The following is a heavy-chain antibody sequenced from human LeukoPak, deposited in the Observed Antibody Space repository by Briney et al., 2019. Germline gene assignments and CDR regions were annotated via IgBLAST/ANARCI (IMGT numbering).Heavy chain of an antibody. J-gene: IGHJ4*02. Sequence: GGSLRLSCAASGFTFSSYDMHWVRQAPGKGLEWVAVIWYDGSNKYYADSVKGRFTISRDNSKNTLYLQMNSLRAEDTAVYYCAKEGGDFWSGYSSNFDYWGQGTLVTVSP. CDR1: GFTFSSYD. CDR2: IWYDGSNK. D-gene: IGHD3-3*01. V-gene: IGHV3-33*06. CDR3: AKEGGDFWSGYSSNFDY.